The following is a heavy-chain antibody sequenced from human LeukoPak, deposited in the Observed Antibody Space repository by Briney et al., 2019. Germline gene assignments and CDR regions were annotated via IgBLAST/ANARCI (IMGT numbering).Heavy chain of an antibody. J-gene: IGHJ4*02. CDR3: ARGVPVNPDY. CDR2: ISSSSSYI. Sequence: PGGSLRLSCAASGFTFSSYSMNWVRQAPGKGLEWVSSISSSSSYIYYADSVKGRFTISRDNAKNSLYLQMNSLRAEDTDVYYCARGVPVNPDYWGQGTLVTVSS. D-gene: IGHD4-17*01. V-gene: IGHV3-21*01. CDR1: GFTFSSYS.